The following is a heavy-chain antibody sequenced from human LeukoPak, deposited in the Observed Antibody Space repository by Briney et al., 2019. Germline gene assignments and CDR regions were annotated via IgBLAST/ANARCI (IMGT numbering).Heavy chain of an antibody. D-gene: IGHD3-10*01. Sequence: SQTLSLTCAISGDSVSSNSAAWNWIRQSPSRGLEWLGRTYYRSKWYNDYAVSVKGRITINPDTSKNQFSLQLNSVTPEDTAVYYCARARYYGSGSSYNWFDPWGQGTLVTVSS. CDR2: TYYRSKWYN. CDR3: ARARYYGSGSSYNWFDP. CDR1: GDSVSSNSAA. V-gene: IGHV6-1*01. J-gene: IGHJ5*02.